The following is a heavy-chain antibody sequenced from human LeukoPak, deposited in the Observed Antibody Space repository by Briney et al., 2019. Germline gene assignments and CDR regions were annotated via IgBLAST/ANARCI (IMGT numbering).Heavy chain of an antibody. CDR3: ANGLIVVVPAATGT. Sequence: PSETLSLTCTVSGGSISSSSYYWEWIRQPPGKGLEWIGSIYYSGSTYYNPSLKSRVTISLDTSKNQFSLKLSSVTAADTAMYYCANGLIVVVPAATGTWGQGTLVTVSS. D-gene: IGHD2-2*01. CDR2: IYYSGST. J-gene: IGHJ4*02. CDR1: GGSISSSSYY. V-gene: IGHV4-39*01.